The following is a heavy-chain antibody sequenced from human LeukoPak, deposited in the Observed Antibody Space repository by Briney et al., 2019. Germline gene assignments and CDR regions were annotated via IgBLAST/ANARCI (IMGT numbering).Heavy chain of an antibody. CDR3: ASGPNRALI. CDR2: INYSGRT. J-gene: IGHJ1*01. Sequence: SETLSLTCAVYGGSFSGYYWSWIRQTPGKGLEWIGEINYSGRTNYNPSLKSRVTISVDTSKNQFPLKLSSVTAADTAVYYCASGPNRALIWGQGTLVTVSS. D-gene: IGHD3-10*01. CDR1: GGSFSGYY. V-gene: IGHV4-34*01.